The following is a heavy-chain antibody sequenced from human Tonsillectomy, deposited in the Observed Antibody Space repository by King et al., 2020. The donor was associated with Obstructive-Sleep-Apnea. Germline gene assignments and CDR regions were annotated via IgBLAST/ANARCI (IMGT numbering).Heavy chain of an antibody. J-gene: IGHJ5*02. CDR3: VKGGLGDL. CDR1: GGSLTSADW. Sequence: QLQESGPGLVKPAGTLSLTCAVSGGSLTSADWWRWVRQPPGKGLEWIGEIYHGGTPHYPPSFASRVALSLDWPKNQFSLKVTSVTAADSAVYYCVKGGLGDLWGQGTLVTVSS. V-gene: IGHV4-4*02. D-gene: IGHD3-16*01. CDR2: IYHGGTP.